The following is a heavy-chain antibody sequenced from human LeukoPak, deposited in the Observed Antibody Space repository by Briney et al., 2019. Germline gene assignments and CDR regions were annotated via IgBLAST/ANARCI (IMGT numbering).Heavy chain of an antibody. CDR1: GFTFSSYS. V-gene: IGHV3-23*01. J-gene: IGHJ4*02. CDR2: IIGSGLTT. CDR3: AKDLSPGPD. Sequence: GGSLRLSYAASGFTFSSYSMSLVRQAPVKGLKWVSPIIGSGLTTYYADSVKGRFTISRDNSKNTLYLQMNSLRAEDTAVYYCAKDLSPGPDWGQGTLVTVSS.